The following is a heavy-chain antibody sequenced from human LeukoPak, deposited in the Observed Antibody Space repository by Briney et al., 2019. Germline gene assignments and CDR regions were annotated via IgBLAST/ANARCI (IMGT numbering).Heavy chain of an antibody. J-gene: IGHJ6*02. Sequence: ASVKVSCKASGYTFTIYVINWVRQAPGQGVEGMGWISAYNGNTNYAQKLRGRVTMTTDTSTSTAYRELSSLRSDDPAVYYCARRFYGDYVIDYYGMDVWGQGTTVTVSS. CDR1: GYTFTIYV. CDR2: ISAYNGNT. D-gene: IGHD4-17*01. V-gene: IGHV1-18*01. CDR3: ARRFYGDYVIDYYGMDV.